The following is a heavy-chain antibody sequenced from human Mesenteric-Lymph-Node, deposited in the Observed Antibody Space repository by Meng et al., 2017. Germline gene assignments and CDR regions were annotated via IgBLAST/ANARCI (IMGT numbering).Heavy chain of an antibody. CDR3: ARPDRRVINGLGEYFFDY. Sequence: GESLKISCAASGFTFDDYAMHWVRQAPGKGPEWVANIKQDGSEEFYGDSVKDRFTVSRDNSKNSLYLQMDSLRVEDTAVYFCARPDRRVINGLGEYFFDYWGRGALVTVSS. V-gene: IGHV3-7*01. CDR1: GFTFDDYA. D-gene: IGHD1-20*01. J-gene: IGHJ4*02. CDR2: IKQDGSEE.